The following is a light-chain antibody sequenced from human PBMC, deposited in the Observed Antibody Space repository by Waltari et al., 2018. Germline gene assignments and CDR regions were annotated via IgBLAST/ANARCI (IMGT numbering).Light chain of an antibody. CDR2: DVS. CDR1: SSDVGGYNY. CDR3: SSYTSSYTYV. Sequence: QSALTQPASVSGSPGQSITISCPGTSSDVGGYNYFPWYQQHPGKAPKFMIYDVSNRPSGVANRFSGSKSGNTASLTISGLQAEDEADYYCSSYTSSYTYVFGTGTKVTVL. J-gene: IGLJ1*01. V-gene: IGLV2-14*03.